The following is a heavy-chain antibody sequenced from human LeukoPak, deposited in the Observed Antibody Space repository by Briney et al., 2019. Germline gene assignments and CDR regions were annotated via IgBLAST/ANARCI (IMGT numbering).Heavy chain of an antibody. CDR2: ISYDGSNK. D-gene: IGHD5-24*01. CDR1: GFTFSSYG. J-gene: IGHJ4*02. Sequence: PGRSLRLSCAASGFTFSSYGMHWVRQAPGKGLEWVAVISYDGSNKYYADSVKGRFTISRDNSKNTLYLQMNSLRAEDTAVYYCARGPSRWLEYYFDYWGQGTLVTVSS. V-gene: IGHV3-30*03. CDR3: ARGPSRWLEYYFDY.